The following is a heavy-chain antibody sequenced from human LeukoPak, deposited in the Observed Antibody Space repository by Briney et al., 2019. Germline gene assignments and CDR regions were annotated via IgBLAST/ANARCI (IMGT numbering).Heavy chain of an antibody. CDR3: AKEGYVWGSYRGHFDY. Sequence: GGSLRLSWAASGFTFSSYGMHWVRQAPGKGLEWVAFIRYDGSNKYYADSVKGRFTISRDNSKNTLYLQMNSLGAEDTAVYYCAKEGYVWGSYRGHFDYWGQGTLVTVSS. V-gene: IGHV3-30*02. CDR2: IRYDGSNK. CDR1: GFTFSSYG. J-gene: IGHJ4*02. D-gene: IGHD3-16*02.